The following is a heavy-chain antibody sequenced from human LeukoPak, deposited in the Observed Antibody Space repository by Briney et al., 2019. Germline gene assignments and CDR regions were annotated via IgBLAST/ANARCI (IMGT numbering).Heavy chain of an antibody. J-gene: IGHJ4*02. CDR3: ARRTGIVGATGWLVL. Sequence: SETLSLTCTVSGGSISIYYCGWVRQPPGKGLEWIGYIYYSGSTNYNPSLKSRVTISVDTSKKQFSLKLRSVSGADTGVCYCARRTGIVGATGWLVLWGEGTLVTVS. CDR2: IYYSGST. D-gene: IGHD1-26*01. CDR1: GGSISIYY. V-gene: IGHV4-59*01.